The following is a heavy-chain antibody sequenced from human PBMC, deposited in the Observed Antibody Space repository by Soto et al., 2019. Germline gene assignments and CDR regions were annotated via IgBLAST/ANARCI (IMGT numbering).Heavy chain of an antibody. Sequence: GGSLRLSCAASGFTFSSYGMHWVRQAPGKGLEWVAVISYDGSNKYYADSVKGRFTISRDNSKSTLYLQMNSLRAEDTAVYYCAKDMVERFKYYDFWSGYYPDYYYYGMDVWGQGTTVTVS. CDR3: AKDMVERFKYYDFWSGYYPDYYYYGMDV. J-gene: IGHJ6*02. CDR1: GFTFSSYG. D-gene: IGHD3-3*01. V-gene: IGHV3-30*18. CDR2: ISYDGSNK.